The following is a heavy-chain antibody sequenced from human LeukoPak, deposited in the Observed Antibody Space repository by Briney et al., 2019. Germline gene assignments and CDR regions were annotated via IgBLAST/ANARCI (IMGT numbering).Heavy chain of an antibody. Sequence: GGSLRLSCAASGFTFSSYGMHWVRQAPGKGLEWVAVISYDGSNKYYADSVKGRFTISRDNSKNTLYLQMNSLRTEDTAVYYCAKDVSALSHYYGMDVWGQGTTVTVSS. D-gene: IGHD2/OR15-2a*01. CDR1: GFTFSSYG. CDR3: AKDVSALSHYYGMDV. CDR2: ISYDGSNK. J-gene: IGHJ6*02. V-gene: IGHV3-30*18.